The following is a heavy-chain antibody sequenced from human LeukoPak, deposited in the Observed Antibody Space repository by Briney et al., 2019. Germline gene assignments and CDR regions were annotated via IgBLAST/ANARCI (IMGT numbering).Heavy chain of an antibody. CDR2: LIHSEST. CDR1: GGSFSGYY. J-gene: IGHJ6*02. V-gene: IGHV4-34*12. D-gene: IGHD3-10*01. CDR3: ARHSWGSGSYAYYYGMDV. Sequence: PSETLSLTCAVYGGSFSGYYWSWIRQPPGKGRDWIGKLIHSESTNYNPSLKSRVTISVDTSKNQFSLKLSSVTAADTAVYYCARHSWGSGSYAYYYGMDVWGQGTTVTVSS.